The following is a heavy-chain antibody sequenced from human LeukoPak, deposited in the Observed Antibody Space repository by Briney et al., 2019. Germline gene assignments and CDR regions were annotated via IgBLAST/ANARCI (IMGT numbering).Heavy chain of an antibody. CDR3: ARGDDHFDY. J-gene: IGHJ4*02. CDR2: ISDSGNT. CDR1: GGPINTGYY. Sequence: SETLSLTCTVSGGPINTGYYWNWIRQHPGKGLEWIGQISDSGNTNYNPSLKGRATMSVDTSQNQFSLKLSSVTAADTAVYYCARGDDHFDYWGQGSLVTVSS. V-gene: IGHV4-31*03.